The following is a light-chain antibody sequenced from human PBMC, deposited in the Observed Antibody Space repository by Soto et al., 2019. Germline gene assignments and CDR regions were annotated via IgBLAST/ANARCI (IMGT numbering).Light chain of an antibody. J-gene: IGLJ2*01. CDR1: SSNIGAGYD. V-gene: IGLV1-40*01. CDR2: GHS. Sequence: QSVLTQPPSVSGAPGQSVTISCTGSSSNIGAGYDVHWYQQLPGTAPKLLIYGHSNRPSGVPERFSGSKSGTSASLAITGLQAEDDADYYWQSYDSSLRGSVFGGGTKLTVL. CDR3: QSYDSSLRGSV.